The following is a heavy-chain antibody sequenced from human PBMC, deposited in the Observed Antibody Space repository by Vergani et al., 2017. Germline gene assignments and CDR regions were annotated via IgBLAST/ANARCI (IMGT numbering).Heavy chain of an antibody. Sequence: EVQLVESGGGLVQPGGSLRLSCAASGFTVSSNYMSWVRQAPGKGLEWVSVIYSGGSTYYADSVKGRFTISRDNSKNTLYLQVNSLRAEDTAVYYCAREGRGYYDSSFVYYYMDVWGKGTTVTVSS. CDR2: IYSGGST. CDR3: AREGRGYYDSSFVYYYMDV. D-gene: IGHD3-22*01. J-gene: IGHJ6*03. V-gene: IGHV3-66*02. CDR1: GFTVSSNY.